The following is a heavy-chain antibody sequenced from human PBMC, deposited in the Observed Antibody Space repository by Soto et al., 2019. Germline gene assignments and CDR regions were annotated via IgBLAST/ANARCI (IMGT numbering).Heavy chain of an antibody. J-gene: IGHJ5*02. CDR2: IHYTGRT. CDR1: GGSISSYY. V-gene: IGHV4-59*01. Sequence: SETLSLTCTVSGGSISSYYWSWIRQPPGKGLEWIGYIHYTGRTKYNPSLKSRVTMSVDTSKNQFSLKLSSVTAADTAVYYCVSGPDYGWFDPWGQGTLVTVSS. D-gene: IGHD4-17*01. CDR3: VSGPDYGWFDP.